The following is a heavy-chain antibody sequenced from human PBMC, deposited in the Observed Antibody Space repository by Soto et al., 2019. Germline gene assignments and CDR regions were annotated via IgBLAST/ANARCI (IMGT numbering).Heavy chain of an antibody. J-gene: IGHJ5*02. V-gene: IGHV4-39*01. Sequence: TLSLTCTVSGGSISSSSYYWGWIRQPPGKGLEWIGSIYYSGSTYYNPSLKSRVTISVDTSKNQFSLKLSCVTAADTAVYYCASGHSSSSGWFDPWGQGTLVTVSS. CDR3: ASGHSSSSGWFDP. CDR2: IYYSGST. CDR1: GGSISSSSYY. D-gene: IGHD6-6*01.